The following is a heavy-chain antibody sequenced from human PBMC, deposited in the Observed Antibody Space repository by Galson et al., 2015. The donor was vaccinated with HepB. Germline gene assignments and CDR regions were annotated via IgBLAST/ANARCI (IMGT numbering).Heavy chain of an antibody. V-gene: IGHV5-51*01. CDR1: GYSFTSYW. D-gene: IGHD4-17*01. CDR2: IYPGDSDT. Sequence: QSGAEVKKPGESLKISCKGSGYSFTSYWIGWVRQMPGKGLEWMGIIYPGDSDTRYSPSFQGQVTISADKSISTAYLQWSSLKASDTAMYYCARHFSEWGDYGDYVHEIQHWGQGTLVTVSS. CDR3: ARHFSEWGDYGDYVHEIQH. J-gene: IGHJ1*01.